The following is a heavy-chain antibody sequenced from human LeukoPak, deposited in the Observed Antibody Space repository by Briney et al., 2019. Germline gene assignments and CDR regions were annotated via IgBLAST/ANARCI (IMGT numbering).Heavy chain of an antibody. D-gene: IGHD3-9*01. V-gene: IGHV3-7*01. CDR2: IKQDGSEK. CDR1: GFNFNYYA. CDR3: ARDSPNVRYFDWLSGYYYMDV. J-gene: IGHJ6*03. Sequence: GGSLRLSCAASGFNFNYYAMNWVRQAPGKGLEWVANIKQDGSEKYYVDSVKGRFTISRDNAKNSLYLQMNSLRAEDTAVYYCARDSPNVRYFDWLSGYYYMDVWGKGTTVTISS.